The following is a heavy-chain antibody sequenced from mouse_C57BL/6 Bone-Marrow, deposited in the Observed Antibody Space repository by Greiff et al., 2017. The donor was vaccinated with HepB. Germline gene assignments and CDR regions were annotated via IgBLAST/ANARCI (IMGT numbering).Heavy chain of an antibody. Sequence: QVQLKQSGAELVRPGTSVKLSCKASGYTFTSYWMHWVKQRPGQGLEWIGVIDPSDSYTNYNQKFKGKATLTVDTSSSTAYMQLSSLTSEDSAVYYCARHHYYGSSYEWYFDVWGTGTTVTVSS. CDR2: IDPSDSYT. D-gene: IGHD1-1*01. J-gene: IGHJ1*03. CDR3: ARHHYYGSSYEWYFDV. V-gene: IGHV1-59*01. CDR1: GYTFTSYW.